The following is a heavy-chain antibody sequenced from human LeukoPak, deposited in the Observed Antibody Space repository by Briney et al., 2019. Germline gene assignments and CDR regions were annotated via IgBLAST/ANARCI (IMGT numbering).Heavy chain of an antibody. D-gene: IGHD5-24*01. V-gene: IGHV3-7*01. CDR1: GFTFSSYW. CDR2: IKQDESEK. Sequence: GGSLRLSCAASGFTFSSYWMSWVRQAPGKGLEWVANIKQDESEKYYVDSVKGRFTISRDNSKNTLYLQMGSLRAEDMAVYYCARASPERWLQLDYWGQGTLVTVSS. CDR3: ARASPERWLQLDY. J-gene: IGHJ4*02.